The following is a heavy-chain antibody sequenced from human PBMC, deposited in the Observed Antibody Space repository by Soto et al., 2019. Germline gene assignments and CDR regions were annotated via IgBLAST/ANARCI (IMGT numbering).Heavy chain of an antibody. CDR2: ISYDGSNK. CDR3: AQTGEGASAAFDL. D-gene: IGHD7-27*01. V-gene: IGHV3-30*18. J-gene: IGHJ3*01. CDR1: GFTFSSYG. Sequence: QVQLVESGGGVVQPGRSLRLSCAASGFTFSSYGMHWVRQAPGKGLEWVAVISYDGSNKYYADSVKGRFTISRDNSKNKLYLQMNSLRAEDTAVYYCAQTGEGASAAFDLWGQGTMVPGSS.